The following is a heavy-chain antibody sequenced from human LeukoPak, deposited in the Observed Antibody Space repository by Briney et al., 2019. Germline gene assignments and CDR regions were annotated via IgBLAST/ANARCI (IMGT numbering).Heavy chain of an antibody. CDR3: ARTPPYYYDSSGYYVDY. V-gene: IGHV1-18*01. D-gene: IGHD3-22*01. Sequence: ASVKVSCKASGYTFTSYGISWVRQAPGQVLEWMGWFSAYNGNTNYAQKLQGRVTMTTDTSTSTAYMELRSLRSDDTAVYYCARTPPYYYDSSGYYVDYWSQGTLVTVSS. CDR1: GYTFTSYG. J-gene: IGHJ4*02. CDR2: FSAYNGNT.